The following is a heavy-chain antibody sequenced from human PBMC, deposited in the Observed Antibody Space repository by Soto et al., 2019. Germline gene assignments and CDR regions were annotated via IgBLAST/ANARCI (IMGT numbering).Heavy chain of an antibody. CDR2: IRSKANSYAT. CDR1: GFTFCGSA. D-gene: IGHD1-26*01. J-gene: IGHJ3*02. Sequence: LRLSCAASGFTFCGSAMHWVRQASGKGLEWVGRIRSKANSYATAYAASVKGRFTISRDDSKNTAYLQMNSLKTEDTAVYYCTRSYSGHAFDIWGQGTMVTVSS. CDR3: TRSYSGHAFDI. V-gene: IGHV3-73*01.